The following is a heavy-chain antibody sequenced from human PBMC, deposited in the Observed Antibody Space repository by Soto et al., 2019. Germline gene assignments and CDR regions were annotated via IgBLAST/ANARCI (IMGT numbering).Heavy chain of an antibody. CDR3: ARVRREYDNSGPVDY. V-gene: IGHV4-30-2*01. D-gene: IGHD3-22*01. Sequence: PSETLSLTCNVSGASISSGDYYWSWIRQPPGKGLELIGYIYYGGSTYYNPSLQSRVTMSVDRSRNQFSLKLNSVTAADTAVYYCARVRREYDNSGPVDYWGQGTLVTVSS. CDR2: IYYGGST. CDR1: GASISSGDYY. J-gene: IGHJ4*02.